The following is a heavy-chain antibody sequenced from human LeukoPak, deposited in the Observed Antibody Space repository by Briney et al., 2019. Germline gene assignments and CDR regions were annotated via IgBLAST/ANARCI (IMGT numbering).Heavy chain of an antibody. V-gene: IGHV3-49*04. J-gene: IGHJ4*02. Sequence: GGSLRLSCAASGFTFSSYGIHWVRQAPGKGLEWVGFIRSKAYGGTTEYAASVKGRFTISRDDSKSIAYLQMNSLKTEDTAVYYCTRTELGGYVDYWGQGTLVTVSS. CDR1: GFTFSSYG. CDR3: TRTELGGYVDY. D-gene: IGHD2-15*01. CDR2: IRSKAYGGTT.